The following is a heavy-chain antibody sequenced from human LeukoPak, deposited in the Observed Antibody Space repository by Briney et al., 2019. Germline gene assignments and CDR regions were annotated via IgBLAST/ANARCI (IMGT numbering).Heavy chain of an antibody. V-gene: IGHV3-21*01. CDR2: ISSSSSYI. CDR3: AKDLLSSTQSGY. J-gene: IGHJ4*02. CDR1: GFTFSSYS. Sequence: SGGSLRLSCAASGFTFSSYSMNWVRQAPGKGLEWVSSISSSSSYIYYADSVKGRFTISRDNAKNSLYLQMNSLRAEDTAVYYCAKDLLSSTQSGYWGQGTLVTVSS. D-gene: IGHD6-6*01.